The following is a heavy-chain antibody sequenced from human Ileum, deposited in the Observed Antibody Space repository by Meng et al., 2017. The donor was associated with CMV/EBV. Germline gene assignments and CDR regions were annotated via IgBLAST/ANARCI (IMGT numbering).Heavy chain of an antibody. D-gene: IGHD5-18*01. J-gene: IGHJ6*02. CDR2: ITHGGAT. CDR1: GGSFTGYY. Sequence: SETLSLTCAVHGGSFTGYYWSWLRQAPGKGLEWIGEITHGGATNYNPSLKSRVTMSVDTSDNHFSLRLTSVTAADTAVYYCATGGVDTSHCCMDVWGQGTTVTVSS. CDR3: ATGGVDTSHCCMDV. V-gene: IGHV4-34*01.